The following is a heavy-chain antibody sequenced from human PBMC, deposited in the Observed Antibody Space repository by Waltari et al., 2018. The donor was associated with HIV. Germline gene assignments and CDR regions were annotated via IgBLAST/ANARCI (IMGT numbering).Heavy chain of an antibody. D-gene: IGHD6-19*01. CDR2: IYNGGST. CDR3: ARQEPGSGWDEMNWFDP. CDR1: GGFISSISYY. Sequence: QLQLQESGPGLMKPSETLSLTCTVSGGFISSISYYWGWIRQPPGKGLGWIGNIYNGGSTDYNPPLKSRVTISVDTSKNQFALKLRSVTAADTAVYYCARQEPGSGWDEMNWFDPWGQGTLVTVSS. V-gene: IGHV4-39*01. J-gene: IGHJ5*02.